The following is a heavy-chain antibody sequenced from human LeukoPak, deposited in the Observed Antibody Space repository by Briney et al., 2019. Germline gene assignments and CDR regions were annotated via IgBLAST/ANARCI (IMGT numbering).Heavy chain of an antibody. CDR3: ARDLVGYCSSTSCYGEQFDP. V-gene: IGHV1-69*13. Sequence: SVKVSCKASGGTFSSYAISWVRQAPGQGLEWMGGIIPIFGTANYAQKFQGRVTITADASTSTAYMELSSLRSEDAAVYYCARDLVGYCSSTSCYGEQFDPWGQGTLVTVSS. CDR1: GGTFSSYA. D-gene: IGHD2-2*01. J-gene: IGHJ5*02. CDR2: IIPIFGTA.